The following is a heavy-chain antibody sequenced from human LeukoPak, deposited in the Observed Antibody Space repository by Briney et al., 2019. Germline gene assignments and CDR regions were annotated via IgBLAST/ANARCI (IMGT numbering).Heavy chain of an antibody. V-gene: IGHV4-61*05. CDR3: ARGGDSSGYEGRFDP. CDR2: IYCSRSN. CDR1: GVSISSNNFC. Sequence: SETLSLTCAVSGVSISSNNFCWDWIRQPPGKGLEWVGYIYCSRSNNYNPSLRSRVSISVDTSKKQFPLKISSVTDAATAEYYCARGGDSSGYEGRFDPWGKETLVTVSS. J-gene: IGHJ5*02. D-gene: IGHD3-22*01.